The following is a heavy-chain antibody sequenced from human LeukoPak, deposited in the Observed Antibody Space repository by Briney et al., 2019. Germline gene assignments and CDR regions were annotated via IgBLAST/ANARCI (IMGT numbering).Heavy chain of an antibody. CDR3: ARELGPEFPYSSPLDAFDI. CDR2: IIPIFGTA. Sequence: ASVKVSCKASGGTFSSYAISWVRQAPGQGLEWMGGIIPIFGTANYAQKFQGRVTITADESTSTAYMELSSLRSEDAAVYYCARELGPEFPYSSPLDAFDIWGQGTMVTVSS. V-gene: IGHV1-69*01. J-gene: IGHJ3*02. D-gene: IGHD6-13*01. CDR1: GGTFSSYA.